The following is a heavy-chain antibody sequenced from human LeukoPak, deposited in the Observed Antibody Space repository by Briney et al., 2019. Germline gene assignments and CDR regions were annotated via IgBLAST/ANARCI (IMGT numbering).Heavy chain of an antibody. V-gene: IGHV1-18*01. CDR3: ARAKFRGYSGYEPWRYYYGMDV. J-gene: IGHJ6*02. Sequence: ASVKVSCKSSGYRFSEYGIAWVRQARGQGLEWIGWISGSTGNGNKVQKFQGRVAMTINRSSTSAEMELKRLSVDDTAVYYCARAKFRGYSGYEPWRYYYGMDVWGQGTTVTVSS. D-gene: IGHD5-12*01. CDR1: GYRFSEYG. CDR2: ISGSTGNG.